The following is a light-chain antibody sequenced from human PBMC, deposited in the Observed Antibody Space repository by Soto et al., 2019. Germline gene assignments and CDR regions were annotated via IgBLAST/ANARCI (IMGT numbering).Light chain of an antibody. CDR3: QSYDSSMSAPYV. CDR1: SSNIGAGYD. J-gene: IGLJ1*01. V-gene: IGLV1-40*01. Sequence: QSVLTQPPSVSGAPGQRVTISCTGSSSNIGAGYDVHWYQQLPGTAPKLLIYGNSNRPSGAPDRFSGYKSGTSASLAITRLQAADEADYYCQSYDSSMSAPYVLGTGTKVTVL. CDR2: GNS.